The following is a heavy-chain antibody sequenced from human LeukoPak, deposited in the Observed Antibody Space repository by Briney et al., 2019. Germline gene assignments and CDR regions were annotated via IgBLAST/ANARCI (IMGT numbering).Heavy chain of an antibody. V-gene: IGHV3-30*04. CDR3: AREGKMLHFDY. Sequence: GGSLRLSCAASGFTFSTYAMHWVRQAPGKGPEWVAVISYDGSNKYYADSVKGRFTISRDNSKNTLYLQMNSLRAEDTAVYYCAREGKMLHFDYWGQGTLVTVSS. J-gene: IGHJ4*02. CDR1: GFTFSTYA. CDR2: ISYDGSNK. D-gene: IGHD2-15*01.